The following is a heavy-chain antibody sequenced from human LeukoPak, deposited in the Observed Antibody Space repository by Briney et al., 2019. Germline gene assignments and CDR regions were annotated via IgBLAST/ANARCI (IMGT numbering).Heavy chain of an antibody. V-gene: IGHV4-30-4*08. Sequence: SETLSLTCTVSGGSISSGDYYWSWIRQPPGKGLEWIGYIYYSGSTYYNPSLKSRVTISVDTSKNQFSLKLSSVTAADTAVYYRARGYYDILTGYYTGYFDYWGQGTLVTVSS. CDR2: IYYSGST. D-gene: IGHD3-9*01. CDR3: ARGYYDILTGYYTGYFDY. J-gene: IGHJ4*02. CDR1: GGSISSGDYY.